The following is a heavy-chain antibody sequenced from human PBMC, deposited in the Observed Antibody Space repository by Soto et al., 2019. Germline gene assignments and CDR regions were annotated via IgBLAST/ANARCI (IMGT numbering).Heavy chain of an antibody. CDR3: AHRPYGYKYYFND. Sequence: QITLKASGPTLGKPTQILTLTCTFSGFSLSTRGVGVGGIRQPPGKALEWLALVYWDDDIWYSPSLKSRLTITKDTAKNQVVLTMTTMDPVDTATYSCAHRPYGYKYYFNDWGQGTLVTVSS. J-gene: IGHJ4*02. V-gene: IGHV2-5*02. CDR2: VYWDDDI. D-gene: IGHD5-18*01. CDR1: GFSLSTRGVG.